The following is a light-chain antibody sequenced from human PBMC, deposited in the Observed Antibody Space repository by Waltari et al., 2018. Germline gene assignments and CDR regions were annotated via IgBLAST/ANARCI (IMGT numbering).Light chain of an antibody. CDR2: EVT. V-gene: IGLV2-18*02. CDR3: SSSTSSITWV. J-gene: IGLJ3*02. CDR1: SSDVGNYNH. Sequence: QSALTQPPSVSGSPGQSVTISCTGTSSDVGNYNHVSWYQHSPGTAPKLIIYEVTNRPSVVPDRFSGCETGNTACLTISGRQAVDESDDECSSSTSSITWVFGEGAKLTVL.